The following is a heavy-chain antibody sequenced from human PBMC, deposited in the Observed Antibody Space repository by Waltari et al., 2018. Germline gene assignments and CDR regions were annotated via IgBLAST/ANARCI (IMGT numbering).Heavy chain of an antibody. Sequence: QLQLQESGPGLVKPSETLSLTCTVSGGSISSSSYYWGWIRQPPGKGLEWIGSIYYSGVTYYNPALKSRVTISVDTSKNQFSLKLSSVTAADTAVYYCARPSSTGWNDAYYFDYWGQGTLVTVSS. CDR3: ARPSSTGWNDAYYFDY. CDR2: IYYSGVT. D-gene: IGHD1-1*01. J-gene: IGHJ4*02. CDR1: GGSISSSSYY. V-gene: IGHV4-39*01.